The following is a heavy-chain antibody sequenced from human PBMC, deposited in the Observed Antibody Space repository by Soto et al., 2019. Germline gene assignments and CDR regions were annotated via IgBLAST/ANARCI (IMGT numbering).Heavy chain of an antibody. J-gene: IGHJ4*02. V-gene: IGHV4-30-4*01. Sequence: SETLSLTCTVSGGSISSGDYYWSWIRQPPGKGLEWIGYIYYSGSTYYNPSLKSRVTISVDTSKNQFSLKLSSVTAADTAVYYCARSNHNYYDSSGTFDYWGQGTLVTVSS. CDR2: IYYSGST. CDR1: GGSISSGDYY. CDR3: ARSNHNYYDSSGTFDY. D-gene: IGHD3-22*01.